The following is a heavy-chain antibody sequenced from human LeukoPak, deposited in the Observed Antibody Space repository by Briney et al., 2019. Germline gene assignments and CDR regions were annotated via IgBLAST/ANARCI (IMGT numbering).Heavy chain of an antibody. CDR1: GFTFSSYG. Sequence: GGSLRLSCAASGFTFSSYGMHWVRQAPGEGLEWVAFIRYDGSNKYYADSVKGRFTISRDNSKNTLYLQMNSLRAEDTAVYYCATLAGGSTTHDYWGQGTLVTVSS. V-gene: IGHV3-30*02. D-gene: IGHD2-2*01. CDR3: ATLAGGSTTHDY. CDR2: IRYDGSNK. J-gene: IGHJ4*02.